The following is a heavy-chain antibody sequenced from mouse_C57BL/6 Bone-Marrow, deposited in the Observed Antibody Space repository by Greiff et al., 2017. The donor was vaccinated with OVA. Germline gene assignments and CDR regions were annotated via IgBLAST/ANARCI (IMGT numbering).Heavy chain of an antibody. J-gene: IGHJ2*01. CDR3: ARNDRIPWGGGFDY. CDR2: IYPGGGYT. D-gene: IGHD4-1*01. V-gene: IGHV1-63*01. Sequence: QVQLQQSGAELVRPGTSVKMSCKASGYTFTNYWIGWAKQRPGHGLEWIGDIYPGGGYTNYNEKFKGKATLTADKSSSTAYMQFSSLTSEDSAIYYCARNDRIPWGGGFDYWGQGTTLTVSS. CDR1: GYTFTNYW.